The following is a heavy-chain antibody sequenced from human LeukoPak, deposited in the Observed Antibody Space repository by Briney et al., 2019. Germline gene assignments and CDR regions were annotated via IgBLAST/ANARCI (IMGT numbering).Heavy chain of an antibody. D-gene: IGHD3-10*01. CDR1: GFTFSSYA. CDR3: ARAAQRGTMVRGKGYYFDY. CDR2: ISYDGSNK. J-gene: IGHJ4*02. V-gene: IGHV3-30-3*01. Sequence: GGSLRLSCAASGFTFSSYAMHWVRQAPGKGLEWVAVISYDGSNKYYADSVKGRFTISRDNSKNTLYLQMNSLRAEDTAVYYCARAAQRGTMVRGKGYYFDYWGQGTLVTVSS.